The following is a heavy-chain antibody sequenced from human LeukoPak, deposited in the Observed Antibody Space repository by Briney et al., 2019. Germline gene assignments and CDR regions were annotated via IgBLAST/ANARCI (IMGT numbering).Heavy chain of an antibody. V-gene: IGHV3-20*04. Sequence: GGSLRLSCAASGFTFSSYAVSWVRQAPGKGLEWVSGINWNGGSIGYADSVKGRFTISRDNAKNSLYLQMNSLRAEDTALYYCARETRPYYSDSSGYIDYWGQGTLVTVSS. CDR2: INWNGGSI. J-gene: IGHJ4*02. CDR3: ARETRPYYSDSSGYIDY. CDR1: GFTFSSYA. D-gene: IGHD3-22*01.